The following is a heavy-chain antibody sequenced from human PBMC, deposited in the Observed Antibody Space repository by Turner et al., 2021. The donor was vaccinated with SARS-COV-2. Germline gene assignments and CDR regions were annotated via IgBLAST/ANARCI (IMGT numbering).Heavy chain of an antibody. CDR3: ARANPLVWWFDP. V-gene: IGHV4-61*01. D-gene: IGHD3-16*01. CDR2: IYYSGST. CDR1: GGSVSSGSYY. J-gene: IGHJ5*02. Sequence: QVQLQESGPGLVKPSETLSLTCTVSGGSVSSGSYYWSWIRQPAGKGLEWIGHIYYSGSTNYNPSLKSRVTISVDTSKNQFSLKLSSVTAADTAVYYCARANPLVWWFDPWGQGTLVTVSS.